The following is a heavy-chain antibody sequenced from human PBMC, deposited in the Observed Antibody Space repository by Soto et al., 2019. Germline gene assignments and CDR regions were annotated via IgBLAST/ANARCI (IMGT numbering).Heavy chain of an antibody. J-gene: IGHJ6*03. CDR3: ARGGCSSTSCKDYYYMDV. CDR2: INTNTGNP. V-gene: IGHV7-4-1*02. Sequence: ASVKVSCKASGYTFTSYAMNWVRQAPGQGLEWMGWINTNTGNPTYAQGFTGRFVFSLDTSVSTAYLQISSLKAEDTAVYYCARGGCSSTSCKDYYYMDVWGKGTTVTVSS. D-gene: IGHD2-2*01. CDR1: GYTFTSYA.